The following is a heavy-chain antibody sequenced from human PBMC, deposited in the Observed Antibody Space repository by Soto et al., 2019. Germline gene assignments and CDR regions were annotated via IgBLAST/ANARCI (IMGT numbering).Heavy chain of an antibody. CDR1: GFTFSNYT. D-gene: IGHD3-9*01. J-gene: IGHJ6*02. Sequence: GGSLRLSCAASGFTFSNYTMSWVRQAPEKGLEWVSGIGSSGSNTYYADSVKGRFTISRDNSKNTLFLQMNSLRAEDTAEYYCARVVRYFDTPYGMDVWGQGTTVTVSS. V-gene: IGHV3-23*01. CDR2: IGSSGSNT. CDR3: ARVVRYFDTPYGMDV.